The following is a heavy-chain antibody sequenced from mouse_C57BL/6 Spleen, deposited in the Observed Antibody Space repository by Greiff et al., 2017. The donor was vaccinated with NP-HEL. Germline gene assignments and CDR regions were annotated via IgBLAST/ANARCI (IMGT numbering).Heavy chain of an antibody. D-gene: IGHD1-1*01. CDR1: GFTFSSYA. CDR3: ARDNHGSVFDY. CDR2: ISDGGSYT. V-gene: IGHV5-4*01. Sequence: EVQVVESGGGLVKPGGSLKLSCAASGFTFSSYAMSWVRQTPEKRLEWVATISDGGSYTYYPDNVKGRFTISRDNAKNNLYLHMSHLKSEDTSMYYCARDNHGSVFDYWGQGTTLTVAS. J-gene: IGHJ2*01.